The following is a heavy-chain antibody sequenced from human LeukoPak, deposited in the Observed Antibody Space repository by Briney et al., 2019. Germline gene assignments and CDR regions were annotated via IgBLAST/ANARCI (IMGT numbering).Heavy chain of an antibody. Sequence: GGSLRLSCAASGFTFRSYWMSWVRQAPGKGLEWVAVIWYDGSNKYYADSVKGRFTISRDNSKNTLYLQMNSLRAEDTAVYYCARGAQTYPRPLGYWGQGTLVTVSS. D-gene: IGHD3-16*01. CDR1: GFTFRSYW. CDR3: ARGAQTYPRPLGY. V-gene: IGHV3-33*08. J-gene: IGHJ4*02. CDR2: IWYDGSNK.